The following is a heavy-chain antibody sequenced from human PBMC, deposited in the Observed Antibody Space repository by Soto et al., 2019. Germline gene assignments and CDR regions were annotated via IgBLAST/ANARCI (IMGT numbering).Heavy chain of an antibody. V-gene: IGHV3-23*02. D-gene: IGHD6-19*01. J-gene: IGHJ3*01. CDR2: IGGGGGST. CDR1: GFTFSSYA. CDR3: AKGGRLAGILGAFDL. Sequence: EVHLLESGGGLVQPGGSLRLSCAASGFTFSSYAMGWVRQAPGKGLEWVSAIGGGGGSTYYGDSVKGRFTISRDNSKNTLYLQMNTRRAEDTAVYYCAKGGRLAGILGAFDLWGQGTMVTVSS.